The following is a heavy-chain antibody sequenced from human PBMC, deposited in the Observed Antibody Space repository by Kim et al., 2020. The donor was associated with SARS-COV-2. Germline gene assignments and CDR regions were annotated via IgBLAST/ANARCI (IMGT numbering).Heavy chain of an antibody. Sequence: YADSVKGRFTIARDNSKNTLYLQMNSLRAEDTAVYYCAKDMKSSSTWFDPWGQGTLVTVSS. D-gene: IGHD6-6*01. J-gene: IGHJ5*02. V-gene: IGHV3-33*06. CDR3: AKDMKSSSTWFDP.